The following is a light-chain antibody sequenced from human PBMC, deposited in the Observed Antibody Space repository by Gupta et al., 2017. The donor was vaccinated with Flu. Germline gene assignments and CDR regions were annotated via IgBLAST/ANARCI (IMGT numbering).Light chain of an antibody. CDR2: LKSDGSH. CDR1: SGHSNYA. Sequence: QLVLTQSPSASASLGASVKLTCTLSSGHSNYAIAWHQQRPEKGPRYLMNLKSDGSHSKGDGIPDRFSGSSSGAERYLTISSLQSEDEADYYCQTWGTGIWVFGGGTKLTVL. V-gene: IGLV4-69*01. J-gene: IGLJ3*02. CDR3: QTWGTGIWV.